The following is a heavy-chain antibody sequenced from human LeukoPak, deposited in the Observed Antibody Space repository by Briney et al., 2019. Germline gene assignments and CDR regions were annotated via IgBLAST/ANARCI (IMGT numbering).Heavy chain of an antibody. CDR2: INPNSGGT. Sequence: ASVKVSCKASGYTFTGYYMHWVRQAPGQGLEWMGWINPNSGGTNYAQKFQGRVTMTRDTSISTAYMELSRLRSDDTAVYYYARGRGPMGWYFDLWGRGTLVTVSS. CDR3: ARGRGPMGWYFDL. V-gene: IGHV1-2*02. J-gene: IGHJ2*01. CDR1: GYTFTGYY.